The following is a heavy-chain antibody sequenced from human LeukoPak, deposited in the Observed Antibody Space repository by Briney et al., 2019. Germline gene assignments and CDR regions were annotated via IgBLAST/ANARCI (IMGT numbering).Heavy chain of an antibody. Sequence: PGGSLRLSCAASGFTFSSYGMNWVRQAPGKRLEWVSYISSSSDSIYYADSVKGRFTISRDNVENSLYLQMNSLRDEDTAVYYCARAMRSGYDYWGQGTLVTVSS. D-gene: IGHD5-12*01. J-gene: IGHJ4*02. CDR2: ISSSSDSI. V-gene: IGHV3-48*02. CDR1: GFTFSSYG. CDR3: ARAMRSGYDY.